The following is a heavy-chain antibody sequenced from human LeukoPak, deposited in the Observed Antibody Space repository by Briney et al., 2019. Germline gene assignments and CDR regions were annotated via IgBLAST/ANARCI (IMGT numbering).Heavy chain of an antibody. V-gene: IGHV3-66*01. CDR1: GFTVSGAY. CDR2: IYSGGTA. CDR3: ARMTQNAFDI. Sequence: GGSLRLSCAASGFTVSGAYMSWVRQAPGKGLEWVSVIYSGGTAYCADSVKGRFTISRDNSKNTPYLQMNSLRAEDTAVYYCARMTQNAFDIWGHGTMVTVSS. J-gene: IGHJ3*02.